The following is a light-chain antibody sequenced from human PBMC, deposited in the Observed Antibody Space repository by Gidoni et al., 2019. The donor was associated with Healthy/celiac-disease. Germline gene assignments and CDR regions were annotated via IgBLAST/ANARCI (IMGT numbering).Light chain of an antibody. J-gene: IGKJ2*01. Sequence: DIQMTQSPSSLSASVGDRVTITCQASQDINNYLNWYQQKPGKAPKLLIYGASNLETGVSSRFSGSGSGTHFTFTISSLQPEDSATYYCQQYDNLPYTFXXXTKLEIK. CDR3: QQYDNLPYT. CDR2: GAS. V-gene: IGKV1-33*01. CDR1: QDINNY.